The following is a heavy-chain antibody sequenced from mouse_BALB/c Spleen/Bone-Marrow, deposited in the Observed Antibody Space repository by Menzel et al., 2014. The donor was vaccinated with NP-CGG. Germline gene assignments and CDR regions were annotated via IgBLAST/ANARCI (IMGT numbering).Heavy chain of an antibody. CDR1: GFTFSSYG. V-gene: IGHV5-6-3*01. CDR2: INTNGGNT. J-gene: IGHJ2*01. Sequence: VQLKESGGGLVQPGGSLKLSCAASGFTFSSYGMSWVRQTPDKRLELVATINTNGGNTYYPDSVKGRFTISRDNAKNTLCLQMSSLKSEDTAMYYCARGLDYWGQGTTLTVSS. CDR3: ARGLDY.